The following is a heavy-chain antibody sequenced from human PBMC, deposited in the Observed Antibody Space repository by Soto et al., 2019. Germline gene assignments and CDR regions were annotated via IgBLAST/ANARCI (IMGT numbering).Heavy chain of an antibody. J-gene: IGHJ3*02. CDR1: GYTFTSYG. D-gene: IGHD3-3*01. CDR3: APYHSDYDFWSGYYGPNAFDI. Sequence: ASVKVSCKASGYTFTSYGISWVRQAPGQGLEWMGWIGAYNGNTNYAQKLEGRVTMTTDTSTSTAYMELRSLRSEDTAVYFCAPYHSDYDFWSGYYGPNAFDIWGQGTMVTVSS. CDR2: IGAYNGNT. V-gene: IGHV1-18*04.